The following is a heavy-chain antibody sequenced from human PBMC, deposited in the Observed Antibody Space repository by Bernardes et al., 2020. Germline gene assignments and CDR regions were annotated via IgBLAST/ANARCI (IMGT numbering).Heavy chain of an antibody. D-gene: IGHD7-27*01. Sequence: SETLSLTCAVYGGSFSGYYWSWIRQPPGKGLEWIGEINHSGSTNYNPSLKSRVTISVDTSKNQFSLKLSSVTAADTAVYYCAREGNWGVIDYWGQGTLVTVSS. CDR1: GGSFSGYY. J-gene: IGHJ4*02. V-gene: IGHV4-34*01. CDR3: AREGNWGVIDY. CDR2: INHSGST.